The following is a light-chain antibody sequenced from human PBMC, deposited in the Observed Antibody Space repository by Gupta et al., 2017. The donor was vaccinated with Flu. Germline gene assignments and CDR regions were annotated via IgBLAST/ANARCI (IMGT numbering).Light chain of an antibody. V-gene: IGLV3-21*02. CDR1: NIGSET. Sequence: SFVLTQPPSVSVAPGQTARINCGGNNIGSETVHWYQQKPGQAPVLVICDDRDRPSGIPERFSGSNSGNTATLTISRVEAGDEADYYCQVWDTSSDHWVFGGGTVVTVL. CDR3: QVWDTSSDHWV. J-gene: IGLJ3*02. CDR2: DDR.